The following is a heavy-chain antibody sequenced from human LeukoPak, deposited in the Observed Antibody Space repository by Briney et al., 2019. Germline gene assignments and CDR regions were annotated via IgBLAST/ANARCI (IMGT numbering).Heavy chain of an antibody. CDR3: ARDHSGYDYFDY. J-gene: IGHJ4*02. D-gene: IGHD5-12*01. V-gene: IGHV3-48*03. Sequence: PGGSLRLSCAASGFTFSSYEMNWVRQAPGKGLEWVSYISSSGSTIYYAASVKGRFTISRDNAQNSLYLQMNSLRAEDTAVYYCARDHSGYDYFDYWGQGTLVTVS. CDR1: GFTFSSYE. CDR2: ISSSGSTI.